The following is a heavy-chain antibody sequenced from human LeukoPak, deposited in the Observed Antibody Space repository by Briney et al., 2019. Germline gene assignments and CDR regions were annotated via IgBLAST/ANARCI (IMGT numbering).Heavy chain of an antibody. Sequence: PGGSLGLSCTASGFTFSSYGMYWVRQAPGKGLEWVANIKQDGSEKYYVDSVKGRFTISRDNAKNSLYLQMNSLRAEDTAVYYCARERGITMIVVHFDFDYWGQGTLVTVSS. CDR3: ARERGITMIVVHFDFDY. V-gene: IGHV3-7*01. D-gene: IGHD3-22*01. CDR2: IKQDGSEK. J-gene: IGHJ4*02. CDR1: GFTFSSYG.